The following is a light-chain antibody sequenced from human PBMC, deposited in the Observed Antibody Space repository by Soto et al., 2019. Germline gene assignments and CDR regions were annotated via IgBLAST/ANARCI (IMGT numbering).Light chain of an antibody. J-gene: IGKJ1*01. Sequence: ERVMTQSPATLSVSPGEIATRSCRASQSVSSNLAWYQQKPGQAPRRLIYGASTRATGIPARCSGSGSGTEFTLTISSLQSEDFAVYYSQHYNNWPPWTFGQGTKVEIK. V-gene: IGKV3-15*01. CDR2: GAS. CDR3: QHYNNWPPWT. CDR1: QSVSSN.